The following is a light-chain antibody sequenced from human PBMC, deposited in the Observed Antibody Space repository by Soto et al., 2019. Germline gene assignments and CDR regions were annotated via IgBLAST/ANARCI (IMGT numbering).Light chain of an antibody. V-gene: IGKV1-39*01. J-gene: IGKJ1*01. CDR2: AAS. Sequence: DIQMTQSPSSLSASVGDKVTIICRASQSISSYLSWYQQKVGKAPRLLIYAASRLQSGVPSRFSGSGSGTSFTLTISSLQPEYSAAYYCQQSYSTSWTFGQGTKVEIK. CDR1: QSISSY. CDR3: QQSYSTSWT.